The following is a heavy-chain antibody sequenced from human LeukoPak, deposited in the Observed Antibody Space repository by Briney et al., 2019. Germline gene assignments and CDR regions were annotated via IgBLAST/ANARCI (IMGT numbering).Heavy chain of an antibody. J-gene: IGHJ4*02. CDR2: ISGSGGST. CDR1: GFTFSSYA. Sequence: PGGSLRLSCAASGFTFSSYAMSWVRQAPGKGLEWVSVISGSGGSTYYADSVKGRFTISRDNFKNTLYLQMNSLRAEDTAVYYCAKTLSGWYYFDYWGQGTLVTVSS. D-gene: IGHD6-19*01. CDR3: AKTLSGWYYFDY. V-gene: IGHV3-23*01.